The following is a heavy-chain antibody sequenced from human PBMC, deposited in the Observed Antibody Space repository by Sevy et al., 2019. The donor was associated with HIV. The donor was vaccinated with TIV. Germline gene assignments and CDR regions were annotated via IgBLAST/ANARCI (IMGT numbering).Heavy chain of an antibody. CDR3: ARDGSTGVDY. CDR2: IYYSGST. D-gene: IGHD1-1*01. CDR1: GGSISSYY. Sequence: SETLSLTCTVSGGSISSYYWSWIRQPPGKGLEWIGYIYYSGSTNYNPSLKSRVTISVDTSKNQFSLKLSSVTAADTAVYYCARDGSTGVDYWGQGTLVTVSS. J-gene: IGHJ4*02. V-gene: IGHV4-59*01.